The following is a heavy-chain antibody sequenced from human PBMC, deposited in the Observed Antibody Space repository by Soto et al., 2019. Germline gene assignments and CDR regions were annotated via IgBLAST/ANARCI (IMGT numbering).Heavy chain of an antibody. CDR1: RYIFTTYA. Sequence: ASVNVSFKASRYIFTTYALHWVRQAPGQRLEWMGWINAGNGDTKYSEKFQGRVTITRDTSANTAYMELSSLRSEDTAVYYCASGLGTGAALRVYHFDYWGQGTLLTVSP. CDR2: INAGNGDT. V-gene: IGHV1-3*01. CDR3: ASGLGTGAALRVYHFDY. J-gene: IGHJ4*02. D-gene: IGHD7-27*01.